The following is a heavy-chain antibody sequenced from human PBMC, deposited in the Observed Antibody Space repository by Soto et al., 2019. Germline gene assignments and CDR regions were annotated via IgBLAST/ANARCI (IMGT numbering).Heavy chain of an antibody. CDR1: GLTFSRYT. CDR2: IIASGSIK. CDR3: AKDLRGPEAGTWYFDL. Sequence: EVQLLESGGGLVQPGGSLRLACAASGLTFSRYTMGWVRQAPGKGLEWVSAIIASGSIKYYADSVKGRFTISRDNSKDTLYLQMNSLRAEDTAVYYCAKDLRGPEAGTWYFDLWGRGTLVTVSS. J-gene: IGHJ2*01. D-gene: IGHD6-13*01. V-gene: IGHV3-23*01.